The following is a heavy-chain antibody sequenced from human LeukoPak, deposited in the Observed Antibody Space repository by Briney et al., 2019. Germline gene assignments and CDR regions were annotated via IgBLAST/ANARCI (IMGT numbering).Heavy chain of an antibody. D-gene: IGHD2-15*01. CDR2: IYTSGST. J-gene: IGHJ3*02. V-gene: IGHV4-4*07. Sequence: PSETLSLTCTVSGGSISSYYWSWIRQPAGKGLEWIGRIYTSGSTNYNPSLRSRVTMSVDTSKNQFSLKLSSVTAADTAVYYCARGADISEYCSGGSCYSPGAFDIRGQGTMVTVSS. CDR3: ARGADISEYCSGGSCYSPGAFDI. CDR1: GGSISSYY.